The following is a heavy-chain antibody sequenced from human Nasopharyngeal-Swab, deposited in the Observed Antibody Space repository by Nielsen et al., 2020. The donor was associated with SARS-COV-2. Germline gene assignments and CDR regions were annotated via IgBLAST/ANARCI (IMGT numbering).Heavy chain of an antibody. CDR3: ARVGIYGDYDLYFDY. D-gene: IGHD4-17*01. CDR2: IRSKAYGGTT. J-gene: IGHJ4*02. CDR1: GFTFGDYA. Sequence: GESLKISCTASGFTFGDYAMSWFRQAPGKGLEWVGFIRSKAYGGTTEYAASVKGRFTISRDDSKSIAYLQMNSLKTEDTAVYYCARVGIYGDYDLYFDYWGQGTLVTVSS. V-gene: IGHV3-49*03.